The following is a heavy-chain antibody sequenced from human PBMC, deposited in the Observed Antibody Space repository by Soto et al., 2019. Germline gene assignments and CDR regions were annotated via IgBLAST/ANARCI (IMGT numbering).Heavy chain of an antibody. CDR3: AKAIPDCGGDCFDY. D-gene: IGHD2-21*01. CDR2: IYYSGST. V-gene: IGHV4-59*01. CDR1: GGSISSYY. J-gene: IGHJ4*02. Sequence: ETLSLTCTVSGGSISSYYWSWIRQPPGKGLEWIGYIYYSGSTNYNPSLKSRVTISVDTSKNQFSLKLSSVTAADTAVYYCAKAIPDCGGDCFDYWGQGTLVTVSS.